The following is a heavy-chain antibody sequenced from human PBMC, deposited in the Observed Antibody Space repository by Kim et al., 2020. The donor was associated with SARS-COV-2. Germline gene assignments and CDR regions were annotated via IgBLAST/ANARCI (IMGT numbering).Heavy chain of an antibody. V-gene: IGHV1-2*06. CDR2: INPNSGGT. CDR1: GYTFTGYY. D-gene: IGHD4-17*01. J-gene: IGHJ6*02. CDR3: ARGGVTTVTNYYYYGMDV. Sequence: ASVKVSCKASGYTFTGYYMHWVRQAPGQGLEWMGRINPNSGGTNYAQKFQGRVTMTRDTSISTAYMELSRLRSDDTAVYYCARGGVTTVTNYYYYGMDVWGQGTTVTVSS.